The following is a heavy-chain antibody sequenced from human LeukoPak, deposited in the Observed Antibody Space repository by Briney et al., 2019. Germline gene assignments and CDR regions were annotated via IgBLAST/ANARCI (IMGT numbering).Heavy chain of an antibody. Sequence: GRSLRLSCAASGFTFDDYVMHWVRQAPGKGLEWVSGISWNSGSIGYADSVKGRFTISGDNAKNSLYLLMNSLRAEDTALYYCAKDSGYETFDFWGQGTLVTVSS. CDR3: AKDSGYETFDF. V-gene: IGHV3-9*01. CDR2: ISWNSGSI. CDR1: GFTFDDYV. J-gene: IGHJ4*02. D-gene: IGHD5-12*01.